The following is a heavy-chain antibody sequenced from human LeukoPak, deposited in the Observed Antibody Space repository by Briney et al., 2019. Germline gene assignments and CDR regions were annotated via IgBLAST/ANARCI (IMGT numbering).Heavy chain of an antibody. CDR2: FDPEDGET. V-gene: IGHV1-24*01. Sequence: ASVKVSCKVSGYTLTELSMHWVRQAPGKGLEWMGGFDPEDGETIYAQKFQGRVTMTEGTSTDTAYMELSSLRSEDTAVYYCATVGYDILTGYSWGQGTLVTVSS. CDR3: ATVGYDILTGYS. D-gene: IGHD3-9*01. J-gene: IGHJ4*02. CDR1: GYTLTELS.